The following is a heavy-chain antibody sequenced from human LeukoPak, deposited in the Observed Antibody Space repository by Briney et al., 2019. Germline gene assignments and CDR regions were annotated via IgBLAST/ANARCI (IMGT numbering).Heavy chain of an antibody. CDR1: GFTLSSHS. J-gene: IGHJ4*02. CDR2: ISSSSSYI. V-gene: IGHV3-21*01. Sequence: SGGSLRLSCAASGFTLSSHSMNWVRQAPGKGLEWVSSISSSSSYIYYADSVKGRFTISRDNAKNSLYLQMNSLRAEDTAVYYCARAAENYGGRFDSWGQGTLVTVSS. D-gene: IGHD3-16*01. CDR3: ARAAENYGGRFDS.